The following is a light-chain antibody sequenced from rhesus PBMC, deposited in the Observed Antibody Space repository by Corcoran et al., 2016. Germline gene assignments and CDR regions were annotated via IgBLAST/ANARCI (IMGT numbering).Light chain of an antibody. CDR2: GAS. CDR1: QDISKW. J-gene: IGKJ4*01. Sequence: DIQMTQSPSSLSASVGDRVTITCRASQDISKWLAWYQQKPGKAPKLLFFGASNLATGVPARFSGSGSGTDFTLSISSLPPEAFATYYCQQHDNSPLTFGGGTKVEIK. CDR3: QQHDNSPLT. V-gene: IGKV1-69*01.